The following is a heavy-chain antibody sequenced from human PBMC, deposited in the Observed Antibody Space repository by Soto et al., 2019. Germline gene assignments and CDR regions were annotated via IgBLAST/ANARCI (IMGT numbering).Heavy chain of an antibody. CDR1: GASISRTGFH. J-gene: IGHJ4*01. V-gene: IGHV4-39*01. D-gene: IGHD3-10*01. CDR2: IYEGGTT. Sequence: QLQLQESGPGLVKPSETLSLTCAVSGASISRTGFHWGWIRQPPGQGLEWIGSIYEGGTTFYNSSLKSRVTISADTSKNHFSLKLNSVTAADTAVYFCARRGSGHTFDYWGHGSLVTVSS. CDR3: ARRGSGHTFDY.